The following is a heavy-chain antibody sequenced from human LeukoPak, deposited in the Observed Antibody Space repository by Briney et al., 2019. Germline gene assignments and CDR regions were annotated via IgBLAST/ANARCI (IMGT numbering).Heavy chain of an antibody. V-gene: IGHV4-59*12. Sequence: SETLSLTCSVSDDSITMYYWTWIRQPPGKGLEWIGYVDHTGSTNFNPSLNGRVSISRDTTKNLFSLKLSSVTAADTAVYYCARRTLPFWSGYYNSWGQGTLVTVSS. D-gene: IGHD3-3*01. CDR3: ARRTLPFWSGYYNS. CDR2: VDHTGST. CDR1: DDSITMYY. J-gene: IGHJ4*02.